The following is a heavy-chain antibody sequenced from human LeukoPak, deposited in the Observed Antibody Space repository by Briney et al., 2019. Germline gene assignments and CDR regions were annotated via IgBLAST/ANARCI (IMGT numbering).Heavy chain of an antibody. V-gene: IGHV3-66*01. CDR1: GFTVSSNY. CDR3: ARGVVGALDAFDI. D-gene: IGHD1-26*01. Sequence: GGSLRLSCAASGFTVSSNYMSWVRQAPGKGLEWVSVIYSGGSTYYADSVKGRFTISRDNSKNTLYLQMNSLRAEDTAVYYCARGVVGALDAFDIWGQGTMVTVSS. J-gene: IGHJ3*02. CDR2: IYSGGST.